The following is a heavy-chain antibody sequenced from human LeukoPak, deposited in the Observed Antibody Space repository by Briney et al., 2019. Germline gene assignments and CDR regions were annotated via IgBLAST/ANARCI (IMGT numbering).Heavy chain of an antibody. Sequence: ASVKVSCKASGYTFTSYYMHWVRQAPGQGLEWMGIINPSGGSTSYAQKFQGRVTMTRDMSTSTVYMELSSLRSEDTAVYYCAREDYYGSGSLWYFDLWGRGTLVTVSS. V-gene: IGHV1-46*01. D-gene: IGHD3-10*01. CDR1: GYTFTSYY. J-gene: IGHJ2*01. CDR3: AREDYYGSGSLWYFDL. CDR2: INPSGGST.